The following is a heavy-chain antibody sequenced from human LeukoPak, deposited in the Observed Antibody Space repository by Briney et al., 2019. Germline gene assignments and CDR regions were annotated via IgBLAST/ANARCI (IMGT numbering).Heavy chain of an antibody. CDR3: AKYYKLSGYYLGGYDY. CDR1: GGSISSSSYY. Sequence: SETLSLTCTVSGGSISSSSYYWGWIRQPPGKGLEWIGSIYYSGSTYYNPSLKSRVTISVDTSKNQFSLKLSSVTAADTAVYYCAKYYKLSGYYLGGYDYWGQGTLVTVSS. J-gene: IGHJ4*02. CDR2: IYYSGST. V-gene: IGHV4-39*01. D-gene: IGHD3-22*01.